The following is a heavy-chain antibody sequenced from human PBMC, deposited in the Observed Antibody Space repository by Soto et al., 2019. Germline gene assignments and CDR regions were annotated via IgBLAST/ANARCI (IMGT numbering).Heavy chain of an antibody. D-gene: IGHD3-22*01. Sequence: QVQLVQSGAEVKKPGSSVTVSCKYSGGTFSNYGFSWVRQAPGQGLECMGVIVAIFGAEHPQKFKGRVTITADEPTKTGLMERRGLRSEDTAVYYCARGRSDHEGSGYYQGHVWGQGTTVTVSS. CDR3: ARGRSDHEGSGYYQGHV. CDR1: GGTFSNYG. V-gene: IGHV1-69*12. J-gene: IGHJ6*02. CDR2: IVAIFGA.